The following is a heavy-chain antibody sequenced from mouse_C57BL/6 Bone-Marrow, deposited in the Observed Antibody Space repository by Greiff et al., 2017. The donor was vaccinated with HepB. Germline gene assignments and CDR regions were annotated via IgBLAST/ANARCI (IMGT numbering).Heavy chain of an antibody. CDR1: GFNIKDDY. CDR3: TELTGDY. J-gene: IGHJ2*01. D-gene: IGHD4-1*01. CDR2: IDPENGDT. Sequence: VQLKHSGAELVRPGASVKLSCTASGFNIKDDYMHWVKQRPEQGLEWIGWIDPENGDTEYASKFQGKATITADTSSNTAYLQLSSLTSEDTAVYYCTELTGDYWGQGTTLTVSS. V-gene: IGHV14-4*01.